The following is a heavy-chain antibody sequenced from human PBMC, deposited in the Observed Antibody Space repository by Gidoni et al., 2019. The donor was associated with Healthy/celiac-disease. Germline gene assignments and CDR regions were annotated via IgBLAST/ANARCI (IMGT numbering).Heavy chain of an antibody. Sequence: QAPGKGLEWVAVISYDGSNKYYADSVKGRFTISRDNSKNTLYLQMNSLRAEDTAVYYCARGILPAATRHIYYYYYGMDVWGQGTTVTVSS. CDR3: ARGILPAATRHIYYYYYGMDV. D-gene: IGHD2-2*01. V-gene: IGHV3-30-3*01. CDR2: ISYDGSNK. J-gene: IGHJ6*02.